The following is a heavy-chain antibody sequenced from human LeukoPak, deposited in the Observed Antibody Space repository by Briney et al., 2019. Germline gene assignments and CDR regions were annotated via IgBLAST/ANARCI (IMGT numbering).Heavy chain of an antibody. Sequence: GGSLRLSCAASGFTFSSYAMSWVRQAPGKGLEWVSAISGSGGSTYYADSVKGRFTISRDNSKSTLYLQMNSLRAEDTAVYYCAKGPNGHYYGSGEFDYWGQGTLVTVSS. CDR3: AKGPNGHYYGSGEFDY. V-gene: IGHV3-23*01. J-gene: IGHJ4*02. CDR1: GFTFSSYA. CDR2: ISGSGGST. D-gene: IGHD3-10*01.